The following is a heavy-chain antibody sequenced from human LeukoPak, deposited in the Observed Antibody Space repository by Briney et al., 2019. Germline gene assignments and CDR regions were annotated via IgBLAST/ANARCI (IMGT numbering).Heavy chain of an antibody. D-gene: IGHD6-6*01. V-gene: IGHV3-48*04. Sequence: GGSLRLSCAASGFTFSSYSMNWVRQAPGKGLEWVSYISSSSSTIYYADSVKGRFTIPRDNAKNSLYLQMNSLRAEDTAVYYCARDVFEYSSSSSLDYWGQGTLVTVSS. J-gene: IGHJ4*02. CDR2: ISSSSSTI. CDR3: ARDVFEYSSSSSLDY. CDR1: GFTFSSYS.